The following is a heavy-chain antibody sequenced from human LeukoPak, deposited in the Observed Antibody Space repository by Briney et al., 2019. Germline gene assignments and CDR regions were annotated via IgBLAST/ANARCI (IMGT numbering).Heavy chain of an antibody. D-gene: IGHD6-13*01. CDR2: ISSSSSYI. Sequence: GGSLRLSCAASGFTFSSYSMNWVRQAPGKGLEWVSSISSSSSYIYYADSVKGRFTISRDNAKNSLYLQMNSLRAEDTAVYYCASARASIATSDYWGQGTLVTVSS. J-gene: IGHJ4*02. CDR1: GFTFSSYS. CDR3: ASARASIATSDY. V-gene: IGHV3-21*01.